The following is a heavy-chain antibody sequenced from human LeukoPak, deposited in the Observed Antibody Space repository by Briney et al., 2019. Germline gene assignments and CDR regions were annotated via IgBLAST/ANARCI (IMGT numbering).Heavy chain of an antibody. Sequence: GGSLRLSCSASGFTFSTYVMHWVRQAPGKGLEYVSFISSYGAGTSYADSVRGRFTISRDNSKNTLYLQMSSLRPEDTAVYYCVKDRGGPGDYWGQGTLVTVSS. V-gene: IGHV3-64D*06. CDR2: ISSYGAGT. CDR3: VKDRGGPGDY. J-gene: IGHJ4*02. CDR1: GFTFSTYV. D-gene: IGHD3-10*01.